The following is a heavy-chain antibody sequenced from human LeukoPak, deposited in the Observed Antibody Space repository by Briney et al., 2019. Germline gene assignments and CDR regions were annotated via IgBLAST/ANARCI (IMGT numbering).Heavy chain of an antibody. V-gene: IGHV1-2*02. J-gene: IGHJ3*02. D-gene: IGHD3-10*01. CDR1: GYTFTGYY. Sequence: ASVKVTCKASGYTFTGYYMHWVRQAPAQGLEWMGRINPNSAGTNYAQKFQGRATMTMDTSISRVYMELSRLRSDDTAVYECARTTRGAFDIWGQGTMVTVSS. CDR2: INPNSAGT. CDR3: ARTTRGAFDI.